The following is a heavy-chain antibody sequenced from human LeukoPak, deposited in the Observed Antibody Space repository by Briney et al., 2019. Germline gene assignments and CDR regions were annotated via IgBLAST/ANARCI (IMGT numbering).Heavy chain of an antibody. CDR1: GGSFSGYY. CDR2: INHSGST. CDR3: ARGSAIIFTVKPRNWFDP. D-gene: IGHD4-17*01. Sequence: SETLSLTCAVYGGSFSGYYWSWIRQPPGKGLEWIGEINHSGSTNYNPSLKSRVTISVDTSKNQFSLKLSSVTAADTAVYYCARGSAIIFTVKPRNWFDPWGQGTLVTVSS. J-gene: IGHJ5*02. V-gene: IGHV4-34*01.